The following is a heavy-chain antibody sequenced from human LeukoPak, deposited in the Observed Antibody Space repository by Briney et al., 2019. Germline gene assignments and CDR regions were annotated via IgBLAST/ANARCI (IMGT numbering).Heavy chain of an antibody. D-gene: IGHD5-18*01. V-gene: IGHV4-38-2*02. CDR2: IYHAGSS. Sequence: PSETLSLTCSVSGYSISSGYYWGWIRQPPGKGLEWIGSIYHAGSSYYNPPLKSRVTISIDTSKNQFSLKLSSVTATDTAVYYCARGNPRGFRYSYQDWFDSWGQGTLVTVSS. CDR3: ARGNPRGFRYSYQDWFDS. CDR1: GYSISSGYY. J-gene: IGHJ5*02.